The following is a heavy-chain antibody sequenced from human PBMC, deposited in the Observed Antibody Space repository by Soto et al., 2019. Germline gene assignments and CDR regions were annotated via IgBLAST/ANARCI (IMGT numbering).Heavy chain of an antibody. J-gene: IGHJ3*02. Sequence: PSETLSLTCTISGGSLSVYYWSWIRQSPGKGLEWLAFIYNTGSAYYNPSLKSRLTISIGTSRNDFSLNLRSVTAADTAVYYCARFMTMVTNLAFDIWGQGTMVTVS. V-gene: IGHV4-4*09. CDR1: GGSLSVYY. D-gene: IGHD4-17*01. CDR2: IYNTGSA. CDR3: ARFMTMVTNLAFDI.